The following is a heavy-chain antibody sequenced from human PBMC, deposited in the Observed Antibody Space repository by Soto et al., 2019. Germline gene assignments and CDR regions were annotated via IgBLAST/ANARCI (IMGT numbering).Heavy chain of an antibody. CDR1: GGSISSGGYY. Sequence: SETLSLTCTVSGGSISSGGYYWSWIRQHPGKGLEWIGYIYYSGSTYYNPSLKSRVTISVDTSKNQFSLKLSSVTAADTAVYYCARVNTIRGYSYGMDVWGQGTTVTVSS. D-gene: IGHD5-18*01. V-gene: IGHV4-31*03. J-gene: IGHJ6*02. CDR3: ARVNTIRGYSYGMDV. CDR2: IYYSGST.